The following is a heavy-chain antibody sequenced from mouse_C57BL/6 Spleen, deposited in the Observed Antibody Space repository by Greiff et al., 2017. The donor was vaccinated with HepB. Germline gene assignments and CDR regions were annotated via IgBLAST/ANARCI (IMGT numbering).Heavy chain of an antibody. Sequence: EVKLMESGGGLVQSGRSLRLSCATSGFTFSDFYMEWVRQAPGKGLEWIAASRNKANDYTTEYSASVKGRFIVSRDTSQSILYLQMNALRAEDTAIYYCARDADYGSSYGFAYWGQGTLVTVSA. D-gene: IGHD1-1*01. J-gene: IGHJ3*01. CDR1: GFTFSDFY. CDR2: SRNKANDYTT. CDR3: ARDADYGSSYGFAY. V-gene: IGHV7-1*01.